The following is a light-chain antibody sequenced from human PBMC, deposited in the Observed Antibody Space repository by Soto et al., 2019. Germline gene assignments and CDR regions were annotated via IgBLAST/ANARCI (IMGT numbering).Light chain of an antibody. CDR3: QTWDSSTVV. Sequence: SYELTQAPSVSVSPGQTAIITCSGENLGEKYACWYQQKPGQSPVLVMYQDNKRPSGIPERFSGSNAGNTATLIISGTQAMDEADYYCQTWDSSTVVFGTGTKLTVL. CDR2: QDN. J-gene: IGLJ1*01. CDR1: NLGEKY. V-gene: IGLV3-1*01.